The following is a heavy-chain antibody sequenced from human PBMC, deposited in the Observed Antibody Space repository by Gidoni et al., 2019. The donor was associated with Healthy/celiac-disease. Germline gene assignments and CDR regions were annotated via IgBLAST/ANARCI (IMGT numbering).Heavy chain of an antibody. D-gene: IGHD3-22*01. CDR2: IKQDGSEK. V-gene: IGHV3-7*03. Sequence: EVQLVESGGGLVHPGGSQRLSCAPSGSTFSLHCMCWVRQAPGMGLEWWANIKQDGSEKYYVDSVKGRFTISRDNAKNSLYRQMNSLRAEDTAVYYCAREATYYYYDSSGYGRPSYFDYWGQGTLVTVSS. J-gene: IGHJ4*02. CDR3: AREATYYYYDSSGYGRPSYFDY. CDR1: GSTFSLHC.